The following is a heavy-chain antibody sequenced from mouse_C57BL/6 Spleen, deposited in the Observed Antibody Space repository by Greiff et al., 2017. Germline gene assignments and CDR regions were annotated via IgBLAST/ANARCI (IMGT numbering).Heavy chain of an antibody. Sequence: QVQLKESGAELVKPGASVKLSCKASGYTFTSYWMHWVKQRPGQGLEWIGMIHPNSGSTNYNEKFKSKATLTVDKSSSTAYMQLSSLTSEDSAVYYCARKGIYDGYCDYWGQGTTLTVSS. V-gene: IGHV1-64*01. D-gene: IGHD2-3*01. CDR1: GYTFTSYW. CDR2: IHPNSGST. CDR3: ARKGIYDGYCDY. J-gene: IGHJ2*01.